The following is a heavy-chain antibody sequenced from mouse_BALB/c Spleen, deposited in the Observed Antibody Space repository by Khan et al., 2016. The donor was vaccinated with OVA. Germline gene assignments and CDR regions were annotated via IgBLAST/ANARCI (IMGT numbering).Heavy chain of an antibody. V-gene: IGHV3-2*02. J-gene: IGHJ2*01. Sequence: EVQLQESGPGLVKPSQSLSLTCTVTGYSITSGYGWNWIRQFPGNKLEWMGYISYSGSTNYNPSLKSRISITRDTRKNQCFLQLNSVTTEDTATYYCARTARIKYWGQGTTLTVSS. CDR2: ISYSGST. D-gene: IGHD1-2*01. CDR1: GYSITSGYG. CDR3: ARTARIKY.